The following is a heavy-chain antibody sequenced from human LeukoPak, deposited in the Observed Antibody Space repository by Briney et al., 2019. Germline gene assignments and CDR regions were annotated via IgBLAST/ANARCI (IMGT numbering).Heavy chain of an antibody. V-gene: IGHV4-31*03. J-gene: IGHJ5*02. CDR1: GGSFGSSGYY. CDR2: IDYSGNT. Sequence: SETLSLTCSVSGGSFGSSGYYWSWVRQHPGKGLEWIGSIDYSGNTYYNPSLKSRLTISEDTSKSQFSLKLRSVTAADTAVYYCAREVLISNWFDPWGQGTPVTVSS. D-gene: IGHD3-9*01. CDR3: AREVLISNWFDP.